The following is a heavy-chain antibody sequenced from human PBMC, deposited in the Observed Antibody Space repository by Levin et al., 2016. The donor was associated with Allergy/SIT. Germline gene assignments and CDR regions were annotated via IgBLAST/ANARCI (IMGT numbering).Heavy chain of an antibody. CDR2: IYYSGST. CDR3: ARHEYGSGSRPLNPLFDY. CDR1: GGSISSYY. V-gene: IGHV4-59*05. Sequence: SETLSLTCTVSGGSISSYYWNWIRQPPGKGLEWIGSIYYSGSTYYNPSLKSRVTISVDTSKNQFSLKLSSVTAADTAVYYCARHEYGSGSRPLNPLFDYWGQGTLVTVSS. D-gene: IGHD3-10*01. J-gene: IGHJ4*02.